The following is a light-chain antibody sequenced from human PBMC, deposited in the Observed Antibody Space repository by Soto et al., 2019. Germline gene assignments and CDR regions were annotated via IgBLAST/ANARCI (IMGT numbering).Light chain of an antibody. CDR2: EVT. J-gene: IGLJ1*01. CDR3: SSYTSSSLYV. CDR1: SSDIGGHHF. Sequence: QSVLTQPAAVSGSPGQSITISCTGISSDIGGHHFVSWYQQQSGKAPKLVIYEVTDRPSGVSDRFSGSKSGNTASLTISGLQPEDEADYYCSSYTSSSLYVFGTGPKVTVL. V-gene: IGLV2-14*01.